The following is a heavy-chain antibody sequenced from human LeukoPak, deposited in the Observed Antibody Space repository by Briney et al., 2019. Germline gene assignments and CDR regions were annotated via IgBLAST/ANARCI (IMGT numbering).Heavy chain of an antibody. CDR3: ARQLGYCSDGSCYFPY. CDR1: GFTFSSSA. CDR2: ISNNGGYT. V-gene: IGHV3-23*01. Sequence: GGSLRLSCAASGFTFSSSAMSWVRQAPGKGLEWVSAISNNGGYTYYADSVQGRFTISRDNSKSTLCLQMNSLRAEDTAVYYCARQLGYCSDGSCYFPYWGQGTLVTVSS. D-gene: IGHD2-15*01. J-gene: IGHJ4*02.